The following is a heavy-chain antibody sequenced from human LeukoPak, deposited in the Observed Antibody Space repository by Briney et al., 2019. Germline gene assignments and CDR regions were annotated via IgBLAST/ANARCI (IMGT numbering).Heavy chain of an antibody. D-gene: IGHD3-10*01. J-gene: IGHJ5*02. CDR2: ISSSGSTI. CDR1: GFTFSDYY. CDR3: ARDCGYGSGSYSVGFDP. Sequence: SGGSLRLSCAASGFTFSDYYMSWIRQAPGKGLEWVSYISSSGSTIYYADSVKGRFTISRDNAKNSLYLQMNSLRAEDTAVYYCARDCGYGSGSYSVGFDPWGQGTLVTVSS. V-gene: IGHV3-11*01.